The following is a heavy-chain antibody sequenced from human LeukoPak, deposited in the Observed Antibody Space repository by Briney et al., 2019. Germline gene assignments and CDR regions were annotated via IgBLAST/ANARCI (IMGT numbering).Heavy chain of an antibody. D-gene: IGHD4-17*01. V-gene: IGHV4-31*03. J-gene: IGHJ4*02. CDR1: GGSISSGGYY. Sequence: SETLSLTCTVSGGSISSGGYYWSWIRQHPGKGLEWIGYIYYSGSTYYNPSLKSRVTISVDTSKNQFSLKLSSVTAADTAVYYGARDSVNGFDYGGQEPLVTFPS. CDR2: IYYSGST. CDR3: ARDSVNGFDY.